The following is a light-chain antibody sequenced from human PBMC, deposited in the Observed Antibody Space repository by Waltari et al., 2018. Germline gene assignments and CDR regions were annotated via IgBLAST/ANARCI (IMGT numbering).Light chain of an antibody. V-gene: IGLV3-10*01. CDR2: EDS. J-gene: IGLJ3*02. CDR3: YSRDSTGNFGV. CDR1: ALPKREVMPKED. Sequence: SYELTQPPSVSVSPGQTARITCSGAALPKREVMPKEDVSWYQQKSGQAPVLVIYEDSKRPSGIPGRLSGSSSGTVATLTISGAQVEDEADYYCYSRDSTGNFGVFGGGTKVTVL.